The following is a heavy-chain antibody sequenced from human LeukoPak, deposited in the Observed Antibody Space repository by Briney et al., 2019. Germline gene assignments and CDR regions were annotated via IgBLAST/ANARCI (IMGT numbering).Heavy chain of an antibody. Sequence: PSETLSLTCTVSGGSISSSSYYWDWMRQPPGEGLEWIGSIYYSGSTYYKPSFKGRVTISVDTSKNQFSLKLSSVTAADTAVYYCARRRGIVRFDYWGQGTLVTVSS. D-gene: IGHD1-26*01. CDR2: IYYSGST. V-gene: IGHV4-39*01. CDR1: GGSISSSSYY. J-gene: IGHJ4*02. CDR3: ARRRGIVRFDY.